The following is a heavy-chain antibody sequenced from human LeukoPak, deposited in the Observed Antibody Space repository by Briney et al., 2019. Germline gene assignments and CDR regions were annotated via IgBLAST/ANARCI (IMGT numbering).Heavy chain of an antibody. D-gene: IGHD3-22*01. CDR2: IYSGGST. V-gene: IGHV3-66*01. Sequence: GGSLRLSCAASGFTVNGNFMNWVRQAPGKGLEWVSVIYSGGSTYYADSVKGRFTISRDSSKNTLYLQMNSLRAEDTAVYYCARGVYYYDSSGYYLFDYWGQGTLVTVSS. CDR1: GFTVNGNF. CDR3: ARGVYYYDSSGYYLFDY. J-gene: IGHJ4*02.